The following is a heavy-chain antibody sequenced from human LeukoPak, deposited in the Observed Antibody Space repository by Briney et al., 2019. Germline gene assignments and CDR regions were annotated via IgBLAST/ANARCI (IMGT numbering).Heavy chain of an antibody. Sequence: PSETLSLTCAVSGYSISSGYYWGWIRQPPGKGPEWIGSIYHSGSTYYNPSLKSRVTISVDTSKNQFSLKLSSVTAADTAVYYCARVMAAAADYWGQGTLVTVSS. J-gene: IGHJ4*02. D-gene: IGHD6-13*01. CDR1: GYSISSGYY. V-gene: IGHV4-38-2*01. CDR3: ARVMAAAADY. CDR2: IYHSGST.